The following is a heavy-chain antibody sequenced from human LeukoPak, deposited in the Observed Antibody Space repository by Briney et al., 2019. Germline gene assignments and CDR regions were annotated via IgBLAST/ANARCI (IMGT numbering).Heavy chain of an antibody. CDR3: QRGRVSD. V-gene: IGHV3-15*01. D-gene: IGHD6-25*01. Sequence: GGSLRLSCAASGFTFSNAWMTWVRQAPGKGLERVGRIKSKTDGGTTDYAAPVKGRLTISRDDSEDTLYLQMNSLKTEDTAVYYCQRGRVSDWGQGTLVTVSS. J-gene: IGHJ4*02. CDR1: GFTFSNAW. CDR2: IKSKTDGGTT.